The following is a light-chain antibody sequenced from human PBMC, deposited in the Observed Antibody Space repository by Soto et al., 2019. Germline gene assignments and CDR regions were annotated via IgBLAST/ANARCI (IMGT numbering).Light chain of an antibody. J-gene: IGLJ1*01. Sequence: QPALTQPRSVSGSPGQSVTISCTGISSDVGGYNYVSWYQQHPGKAPKLMIYDVSKRPSGVPDRFSGSKSGNTASLTISGLQAEDDADYYCCSYAGSFRVFGTGTKVTVL. V-gene: IGLV2-11*01. CDR3: CSYAGSFRV. CDR1: SSDVGGYNY. CDR2: DVS.